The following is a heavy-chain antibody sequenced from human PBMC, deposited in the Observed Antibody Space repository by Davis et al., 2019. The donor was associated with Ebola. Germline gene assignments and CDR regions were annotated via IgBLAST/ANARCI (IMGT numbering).Heavy chain of an antibody. CDR1: GFTFSSYS. Sequence: PGGSLRLSCAGAGFTFSSYSMNWVRQAPGKGLEWISYINSRSRNIYYADSVKGRFTISRDNAKNSLFLQMNSLRAEDTAFYYCAATYDKADFHLDYWGQRTLVTVSS. D-gene: IGHD3-16*01. J-gene: IGHJ4*02. V-gene: IGHV3-48*01. CDR3: AATYDKADFHLDY. CDR2: INSRSRNI.